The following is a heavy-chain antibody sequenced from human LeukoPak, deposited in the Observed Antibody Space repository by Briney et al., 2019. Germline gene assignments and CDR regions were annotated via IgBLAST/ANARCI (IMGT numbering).Heavy chain of an antibody. V-gene: IGHV3-11*04. Sequence: GGSLRLSCAASGFTVSSNYMSWVRQAPGKGLEWVSYISSSGSTIYYADSVKGRFTISRDNAKNSLYLQMNSLRAEDTAVYYCASLAAAGNDYWGQGTLVTVSS. CDR2: ISSSGSTI. J-gene: IGHJ4*02. D-gene: IGHD6-13*01. CDR3: ASLAAAGNDY. CDR1: GFTVSSNY.